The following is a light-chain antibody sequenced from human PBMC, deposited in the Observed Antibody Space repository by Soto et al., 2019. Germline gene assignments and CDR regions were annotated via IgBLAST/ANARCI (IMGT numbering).Light chain of an antibody. V-gene: IGKV3-20*01. CDR2: GAS. CDR1: QSVSSNY. CDR3: QQYHTSPLT. J-gene: IGKJ1*01. Sequence: EIVLTQSPGTLSLSPGERATLSCRASQSVSSNYLAWYQQKPGQAPRLLIFGASRRATGIPDRFSGSGSGTNFTLTISRLEPEDFALYYCQQYHTSPLTFGQGTKVDIK.